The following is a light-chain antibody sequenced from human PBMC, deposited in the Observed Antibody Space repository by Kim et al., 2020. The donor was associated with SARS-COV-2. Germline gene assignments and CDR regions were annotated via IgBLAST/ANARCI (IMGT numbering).Light chain of an antibody. CDR1: RSVSSN. CDR3: QQYNNWPWT. Sequence: VSPGERATLSCRASRSVSSNLAWYQQKPDQAPRLLIYGASTRATGIPARFSGSGSGTEFTLTISSLQSEDFAVYYCQQYNNWPWTFGQGTKVDIK. J-gene: IGKJ1*01. CDR2: GAS. V-gene: IGKV3-15*01.